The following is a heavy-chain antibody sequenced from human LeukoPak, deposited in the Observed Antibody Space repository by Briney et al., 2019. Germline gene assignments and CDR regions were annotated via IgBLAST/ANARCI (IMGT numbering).Heavy chain of an antibody. V-gene: IGHV3-7*01. D-gene: IGHD1-26*01. CDR1: GFTFSSYW. Sequence: PGGSLRLSCAASGFTFSSYWMSWVRQAPGKGLEWVANIKQDGSEKYYVDSVKGRFTISRDNAKNSLYLQMNSLRAEDTAVYYCARGVDYRLVGATNVDYWGQGTLVTVSS. CDR2: IKQDGSEK. J-gene: IGHJ4*02. CDR3: ARGVDYRLVGATNVDY.